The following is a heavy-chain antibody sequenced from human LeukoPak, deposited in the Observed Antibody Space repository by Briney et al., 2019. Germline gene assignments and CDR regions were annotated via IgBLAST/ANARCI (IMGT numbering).Heavy chain of an antibody. J-gene: IGHJ5*02. CDR3: ARSLRGYCSSTSCYAFGDGVVWFDP. CDR2: IYYSGST. D-gene: IGHD2-2*01. CDR1: GGSISSYY. Sequence: SSETLSLTCTVSGGSISSYYWSWIRQPPGKGLEWIGYIYYSGSTNYNPSLKSRVTISVDTSKNQFSLKLSSVTAADTAVYYCARSLRGYCSSTSCYAFGDGVVWFDPWGQGTLVTVSS. V-gene: IGHV4-59*01.